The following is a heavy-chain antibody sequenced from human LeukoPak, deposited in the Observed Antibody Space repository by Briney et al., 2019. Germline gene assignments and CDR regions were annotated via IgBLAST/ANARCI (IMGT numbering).Heavy chain of an antibody. CDR3: ATDYGDGMDV. D-gene: IGHD4-17*01. V-gene: IGHV3-30-3*01. Sequence: VAVISYDGSNKYYADSVKGRFTISRDNSKNTLYLQMNSLRAEDTAVYYCATDYGDGMDVWGQGTTVTVSS. J-gene: IGHJ6*02. CDR2: ISYDGSNK.